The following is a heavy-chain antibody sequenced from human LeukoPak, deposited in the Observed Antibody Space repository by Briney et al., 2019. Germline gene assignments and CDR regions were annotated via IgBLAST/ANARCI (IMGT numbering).Heavy chain of an antibody. J-gene: IGHJ6*03. Sequence: PSETLSLICSVSGGSISSHYWSWIRQPPGKGLEWIGYIYYSGSTNYNPSLKSRVTISVDTSKNQFSLKLSSVTAADTAVYYCAREYYDFWSGYPRGYYYYYYMDVWGKGTTVTVSS. V-gene: IGHV4-59*11. CDR1: GGSISSHY. D-gene: IGHD3-3*01. CDR3: AREYYDFWSGYPRGYYYYYYMDV. CDR2: IYYSGST.